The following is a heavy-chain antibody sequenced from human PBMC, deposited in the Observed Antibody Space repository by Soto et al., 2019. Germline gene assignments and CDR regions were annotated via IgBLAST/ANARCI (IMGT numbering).Heavy chain of an antibody. D-gene: IGHD4-17*01. CDR1: GFTFSSYA. V-gene: IGHV3-23*01. J-gene: IGHJ3*02. Sequence: GFLRLSCAASGFTFSSYAMSWVRQAPGKGLEWVSAISGSGGSTYYADSVKGRFTISRDNSKNTLYLQMNSLRAEDTAVYYCAKDHDYVDAFDIWGQGTMVTVSS. CDR3: AKDHDYVDAFDI. CDR2: ISGSGGST.